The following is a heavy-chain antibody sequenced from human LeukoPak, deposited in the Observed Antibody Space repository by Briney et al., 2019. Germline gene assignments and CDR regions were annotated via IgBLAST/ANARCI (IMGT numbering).Heavy chain of an antibody. CDR3: AITASRTIFGVVRFDY. D-gene: IGHD3-3*01. CDR1: GFTFSSYA. CDR2: IRGSGGST. Sequence: GGSLRLSCAASGFTFSSYAMSWVRQAPGKGLEWVSAIRGSGGSTYYADSVKGRFTISRDNSKNTLYLQMNSLRAEDTAVYYCAITASRTIFGVVRFDYWGQGTLVTVSS. V-gene: IGHV3-23*01. J-gene: IGHJ4*02.